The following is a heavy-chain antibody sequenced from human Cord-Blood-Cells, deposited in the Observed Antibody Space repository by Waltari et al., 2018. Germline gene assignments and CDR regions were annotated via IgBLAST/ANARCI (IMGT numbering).Heavy chain of an antibody. V-gene: IGHV1-8*03. CDR2: MSPNSGNT. Sequence: QVQLVQSGAEVKKPAAPVKASCKYFGYTFPRHDNNWVRQATGQGLEWMGWMSPNSGNTGYAQQFQGRVTITRNTSISKAYMELSSLRSEDTAVYYCARGYWGYYYYMDVWGKGTTVTVSS. CDR1: GYTFPRHD. D-gene: IGHD7-27*01. CDR3: ARGYWGYYYYMDV. J-gene: IGHJ6*03.